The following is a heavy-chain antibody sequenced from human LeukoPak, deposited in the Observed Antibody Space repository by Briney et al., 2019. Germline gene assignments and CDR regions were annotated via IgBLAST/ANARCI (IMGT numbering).Heavy chain of an antibody. J-gene: IGHJ5*02. CDR2: ISGSGGST. V-gene: IGHV3-23*01. CDR1: GFTFSSYA. CDR3: AKDRRLWFGESDWFDP. Sequence: GGSLRLSCAASGFTFSSYAMSWVRQAPGKGLGWVSAISGSGGSTYYADSVKGRFTTSRDNTKNTLYLQMNSLRAEDTAVYYCAKDRRLWFGESDWFDPWGQGTLVTVSS. D-gene: IGHD3-10*01.